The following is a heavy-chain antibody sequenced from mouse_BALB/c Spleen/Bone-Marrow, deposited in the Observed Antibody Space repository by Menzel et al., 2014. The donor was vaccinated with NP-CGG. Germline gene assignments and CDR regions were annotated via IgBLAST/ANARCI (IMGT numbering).Heavy chain of an antibody. CDR3: AREDIITAYFDY. J-gene: IGHJ2*01. CDR2: IDPSNTYT. Sequence: QVQLKQSAAELARPGASVKMSCKASGYTLTSYTMQWVKQRPGQGLEWIGYIDPSNTYTDYNQKFRDKTTLTADKSSSSAYMQLTSLTSEDSAVYYCAREDIITAYFDYWGQGTTLTVSS. V-gene: IGHV1-4*02. D-gene: IGHD1-1*01. CDR1: GYTLTSYT.